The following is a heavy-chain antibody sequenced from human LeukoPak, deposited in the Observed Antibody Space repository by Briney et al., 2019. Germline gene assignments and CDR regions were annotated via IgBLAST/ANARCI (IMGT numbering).Heavy chain of an antibody. Sequence: GGSLRLSCAASGFTFSFYAMTWVRQAPGKGLEWVSVISADGHSIFYADSLKGRFTISRDNSKNTLYLQMNSLKAEDTAVYYCAKSEGNSWNFDYWGQGTLVTVSS. CDR3: AKSEGNSWNFDY. CDR1: GFTFSFYA. V-gene: IGHV3-23*01. J-gene: IGHJ4*02. D-gene: IGHD6-13*01. CDR2: ISADGHSI.